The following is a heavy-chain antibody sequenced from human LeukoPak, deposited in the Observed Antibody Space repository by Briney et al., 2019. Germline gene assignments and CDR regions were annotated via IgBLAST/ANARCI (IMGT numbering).Heavy chain of an antibody. CDR2: ISSSSYI. V-gene: IGHV3-21*01. J-gene: IGHJ3*02. CDR3: ARDGGDSSGYYEDAFDI. Sequence: PGGSLRLSCAASGFTFSSYSMNWVRQAPGKGLEWVSSISSSSYIYYADSVKGRFPIYRDNAKNSLYLQMNSLRAEDTGVYYCARDGGDSSGYYEDAFDIWGQGAMVTVS. D-gene: IGHD3-22*01. CDR1: GFTFSSYS.